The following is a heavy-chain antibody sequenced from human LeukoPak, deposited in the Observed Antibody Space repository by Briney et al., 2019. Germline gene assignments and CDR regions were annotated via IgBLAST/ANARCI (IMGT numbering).Heavy chain of an antibody. V-gene: IGHV3-23*01. CDR1: GCTISSYA. CDR2: ICGSGGST. D-gene: IGHD4-23*01. CDR3: AKDPTVVTAGVSWFDP. J-gene: IGHJ5*02. Sequence: GGSLRLSCAASGCTISSYAMSWGRQAPGKGQEWVSAICGSGGSTHSADPVKARSTISGDNSKNTLYLKMNSLRAEDTAIYYCAKDPTVVTAGVSWFDPWGQGTLVTVSS.